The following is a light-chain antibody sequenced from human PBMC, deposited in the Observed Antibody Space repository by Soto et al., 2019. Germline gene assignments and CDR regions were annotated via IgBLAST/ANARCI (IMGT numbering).Light chain of an antibody. CDR1: SGSIASNY. J-gene: IGLJ2*01. V-gene: IGLV6-57*01. Sequence: NFMLTQPHSVSASLGKTVTISCTRSSGSIASNYVQWYQQRPGSSPTTVIYEDNQRPSGVPDRFSGSIDSSSKSASLTISGLKTEDEADYYCQSYDSSNHVVFGGGTQLTVL. CDR3: QSYDSSNHVV. CDR2: EDN.